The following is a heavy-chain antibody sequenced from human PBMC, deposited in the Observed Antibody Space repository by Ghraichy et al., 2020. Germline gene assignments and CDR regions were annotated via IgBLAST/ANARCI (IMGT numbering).Heavy chain of an antibody. CDR2: VYYSGST. Sequence: SETLSLTCTVSGGSISSSYYYWGWIRQPPGKGLEWIGSVYYSGSTSYNPSLKSRVTISVDTSKTQFSLKLSSVTAADTAVYYCARAIDVGFGYYFDYWGQGTLVTVSS. CDR1: GGSISSSYYY. V-gene: IGHV4-39*07. D-gene: IGHD3-10*01. J-gene: IGHJ4*02. CDR3: ARAIDVGFGYYFDY.